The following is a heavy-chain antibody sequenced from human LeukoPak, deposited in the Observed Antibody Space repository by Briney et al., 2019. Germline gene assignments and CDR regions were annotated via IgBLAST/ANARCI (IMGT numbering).Heavy chain of an antibody. Sequence: ASVKVSCKSCGYTFTSYGISWLRPAPGQGLEWVGWISAYNGNTNYAQKLQGRVTMTTDTSTSTAYVELRSLRSDDAAVYYCARGAPAMASTFDPWGQGTLVTVSS. CDR3: ARGAPAMASTFDP. J-gene: IGHJ5*02. CDR2: ISAYNGNT. D-gene: IGHD5-18*01. CDR1: GYTFTSYG. V-gene: IGHV1-18*01.